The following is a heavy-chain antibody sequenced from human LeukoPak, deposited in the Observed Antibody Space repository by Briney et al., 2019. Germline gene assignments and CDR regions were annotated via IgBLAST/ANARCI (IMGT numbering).Heavy chain of an antibody. CDR3: AKDSTPHSHYYDSSGYGY. D-gene: IGHD3-22*01. Sequence: PGGSLRLSCAASGFTFDDYAMHWVRQAPGKGLEWVSGISWNSGSIGYADSVKGRFTISRDNAKNSLYLQMYSLRAEDTALYYCAKDSTPHSHYYDSSGYGYWGQGTLVTVSS. CDR1: GFTFDDYA. CDR2: ISWNSGSI. V-gene: IGHV3-9*01. J-gene: IGHJ4*02.